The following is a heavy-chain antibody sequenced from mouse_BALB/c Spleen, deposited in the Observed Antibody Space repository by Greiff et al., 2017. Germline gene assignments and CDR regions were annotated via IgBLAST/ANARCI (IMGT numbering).Heavy chain of an antibody. CDR1: GFTFSSYG. D-gene: IGHD1-1*01. J-gene: IGHJ1*01. CDR3: ARDDGSSYFDV. CDR2: ISSGGSYT. V-gene: IGHV5-6*01. Sequence: EVNVVESGGDLVKPGGSLKLSCAASGFTFSSYGMSWVRQTPDKRLEWVATISSGGSYTYYPDSVKGRFTISRDNAKNTLYLQMSRLRSEDTAMYYCARDDGSSYFDVWGAGTTVTVSS.